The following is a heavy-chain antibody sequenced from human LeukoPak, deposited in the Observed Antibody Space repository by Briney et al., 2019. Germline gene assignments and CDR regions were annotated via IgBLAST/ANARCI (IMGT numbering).Heavy chain of an antibody. V-gene: IGHV4-4*07. CDR1: GGSISSYY. CDR2: IYTSGST. J-gene: IGHJ3*02. CDR3: ARGATEEAFDI. Sequence: SETLSLTCTVSGGSISSYYWSWLRQPAGKGLEWIGRIYTSGSTNYNPSLKSRVTISVDTSKNQFSLKLSSVTAADTAVYYCARGATEEAFDIWGQGTMVTVSS. D-gene: IGHD1-26*01.